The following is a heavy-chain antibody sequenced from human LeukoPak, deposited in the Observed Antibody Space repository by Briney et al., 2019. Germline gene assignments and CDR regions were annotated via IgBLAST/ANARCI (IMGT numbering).Heavy chain of an antibody. CDR3: ARLWTYTGGYYGGPYHNGMDV. Sequence: ASETLSLTCTVSGGSISSDYWSWIRQPPGKGLEWIGYSFYSGSANYSPSLKSRVTISIDTSKNQISLKLSSVTAADTAVYYCARLWTYTGGYYGGPYHNGMDVWGQGTAVTVSS. J-gene: IGHJ6*02. CDR2: SFYSGSA. CDR1: GGSISSDY. D-gene: IGHD1-26*01. V-gene: IGHV4-59*08.